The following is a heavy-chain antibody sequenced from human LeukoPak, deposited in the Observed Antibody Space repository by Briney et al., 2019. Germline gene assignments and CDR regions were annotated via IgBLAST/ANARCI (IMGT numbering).Heavy chain of an antibody. Sequence: SETLSLTCSVSGGSISSHYWSWIRQPPGKGLEWIGYIYYSGSTNYNPSLKSRVTISVDTSKNQFSLKLSSVTAADTAVYYCATSIAARYSDYWGQGTLVTVSS. CDR2: IYYSGST. CDR1: GGSISSHY. CDR3: ATSIAARYSDY. D-gene: IGHD6-6*01. J-gene: IGHJ4*02. V-gene: IGHV4-59*11.